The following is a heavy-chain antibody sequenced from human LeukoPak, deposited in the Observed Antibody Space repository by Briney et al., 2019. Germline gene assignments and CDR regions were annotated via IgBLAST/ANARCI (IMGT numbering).Heavy chain of an antibody. J-gene: IGHJ2*01. CDR1: DGSISSYY. CDR2: IYYRGSP. CDR3: ARQLQWLQNWYFDL. D-gene: IGHD6-19*01. V-gene: IGHV4-59*08. Sequence: SETLSLTCSVSDGSISSYYWSWIRQPPGKGLEWIGYIYYRGSPNYSPSLKSRVTMSLDTSKNQFSLKLSSVTAADTAVYYCARQLQWLQNWYFDLWGRGTLVTVSS.